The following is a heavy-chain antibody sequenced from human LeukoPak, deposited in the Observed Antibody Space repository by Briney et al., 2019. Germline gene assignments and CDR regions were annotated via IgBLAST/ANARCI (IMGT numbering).Heavy chain of an antibody. CDR3: AKGPLRGTAAAIDY. J-gene: IGHJ4*02. D-gene: IGHD2-2*01. Sequence: GGSLRLSCAASGFTFNNYGMHWVRQAPGKGLEWVAVISYDGRNIHYPDSVKGRFTISRDISTDTLWLQMDSLRTEDTAVYYCAKGPLRGTAAAIDYWGQGTLVTASS. CDR1: GFTFNNYG. V-gene: IGHV3-30*18. CDR2: ISYDGRNI.